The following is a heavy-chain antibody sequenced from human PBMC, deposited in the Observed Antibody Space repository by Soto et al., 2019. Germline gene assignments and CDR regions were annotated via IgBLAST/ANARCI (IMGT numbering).Heavy chain of an antibody. Sequence: EVQLVESGGGFVKPGGSLRLSCAASGFTFNNAWMNWVRQAPGKGLEWVGRVRTKSDGGTTDYAAPVKGRFTISRDDSKNTLFLQMSSLKIEDTAVYYCTTDDFGVAIIRDYWGQGTLVTVSS. CDR3: TTDDFGVAIIRDY. D-gene: IGHD3-3*01. CDR1: GFTFNNAW. J-gene: IGHJ4*02. V-gene: IGHV3-15*07. CDR2: VRTKSDGGTT.